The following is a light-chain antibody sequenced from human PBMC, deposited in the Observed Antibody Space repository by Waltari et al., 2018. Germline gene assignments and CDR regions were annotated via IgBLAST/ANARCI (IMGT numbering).Light chain of an antibody. CDR1: RSNIGNNY. J-gene: IGLJ7*01. CDR2: EDT. CDR3: GTWDSSLSGAV. V-gene: IGLV1-51*02. Sequence: QSVLTQPPSVSAAPGQRVTISCSGGRSNIGNNYVSWYRQFPGTAPKLLIYEDTDRRSGIAGRFSCSKAGPSATLDITGLQAGDEADYYCGTWDSSLSGAVFGGGTHLTVL.